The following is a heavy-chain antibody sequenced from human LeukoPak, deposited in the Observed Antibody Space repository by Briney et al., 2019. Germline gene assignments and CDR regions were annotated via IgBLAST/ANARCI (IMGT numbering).Heavy chain of an antibody. CDR2: IYPGDSDN. J-gene: IGHJ4*02. V-gene: IGHV5-51*01. CDR3: ARFPHYYDSSGYYYFDY. Sequence: GESLKISCKGSGYSFTSYWIGWVRQMPGKGLEWMGIIYPGDSDNRYSPSFQGQVTISADKSISTAYLQWSSLKASDTAMYYCARFPHYYDSSGYYYFDYWGQGTLVTVSS. D-gene: IGHD3-22*01. CDR1: GYSFTSYW.